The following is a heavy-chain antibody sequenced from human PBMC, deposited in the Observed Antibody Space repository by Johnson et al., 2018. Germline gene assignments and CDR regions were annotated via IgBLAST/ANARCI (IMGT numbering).Heavy chain of an antibody. CDR1: GITVSSNY. V-gene: IGHV3-66*02. D-gene: IGHD3-22*01. CDR3: ATDSRGTRGLWG. Sequence: VQLVQSGGSLVQPGGSLRLSCSASGITVSSNYMTWGRQAPGEALEWVSVISSGGDTFYIDSVKGRFTISRANSKNTAYLQMNTVRTEDTALFYSATDSRGTRGLWGWGQGTLVTVSS. J-gene: IGHJ3*01. CDR2: ISSGGDT.